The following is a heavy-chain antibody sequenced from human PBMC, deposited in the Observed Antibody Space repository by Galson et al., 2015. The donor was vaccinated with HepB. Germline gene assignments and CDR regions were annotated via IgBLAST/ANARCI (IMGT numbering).Heavy chain of an antibody. D-gene: IGHD2-15*01. V-gene: IGHV1-69*13. J-gene: IGHJ6*02. Sequence: SVKVSCKASGGTFSSYAISWVRQAPGQGLEWMGGIIPIFGTANYAQKFQGRVSITADESTSTAYMELSSLRSEDTAVYYCARPYCSGGSCYPQRVNYYGMDVWGQGTTVTVSS. CDR2: IIPIFGTA. CDR3: ARPYCSGGSCYPQRVNYYGMDV. CDR1: GGTFSSYA.